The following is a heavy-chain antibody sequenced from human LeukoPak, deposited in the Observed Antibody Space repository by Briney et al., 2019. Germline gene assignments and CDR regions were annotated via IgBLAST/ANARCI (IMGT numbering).Heavy chain of an antibody. D-gene: IGHD3-22*01. Sequence: SETLSLTCTVSDYSINSGYFWGWIRQPPGKGLEWNGSIYHSGSTYYNPSLKSRVTISVDTSKNQFSLKLSSVTAADTAVYYCARDGPYDSGAFDIWGRGTMVTVSS. CDR1: DYSINSGYF. CDR3: ARDGPYDSGAFDI. V-gene: IGHV4-38-2*02. CDR2: IYHSGST. J-gene: IGHJ3*02.